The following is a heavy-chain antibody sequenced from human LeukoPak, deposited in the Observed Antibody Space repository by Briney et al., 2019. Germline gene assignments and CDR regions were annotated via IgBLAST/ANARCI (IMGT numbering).Heavy chain of an antibody. CDR3: ARDKAAACPFDYYYYYMDV. J-gene: IGHJ6*03. V-gene: IGHV3-7*01. D-gene: IGHD6-13*01. CDR2: IKQDGSEK. CDR1: GFTFSSYW. Sequence: PGGSLRLSCAASGFTFSSYWMSWVRQAPGKGLEWVANIKQDGSEKYYVDSVKGRFTISRDNAKNSLYLQMNSLRAEDTAVYYCARDKAAACPFDYYYYYMDVWGKGTTVTVSS.